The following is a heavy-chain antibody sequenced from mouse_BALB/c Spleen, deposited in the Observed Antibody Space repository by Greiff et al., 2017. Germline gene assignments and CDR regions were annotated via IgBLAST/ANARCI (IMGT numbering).Heavy chain of an antibody. D-gene: IGHD2-14*01. Sequence: EVQVVESGPGLVKPSQSLSLTCSVTGYSITSGYYWNWIRQFPGNKLEWMGYISYDGSNNYNPSLKNRISITRDTSKNQFFLKLNSVTTEDTATYYCASQGEVYAMDYWGQGTSVTVSS. J-gene: IGHJ4*01. CDR3: ASQGEVYAMDY. V-gene: IGHV3-6*02. CDR2: ISYDGSN. CDR1: GYSITSGYY.